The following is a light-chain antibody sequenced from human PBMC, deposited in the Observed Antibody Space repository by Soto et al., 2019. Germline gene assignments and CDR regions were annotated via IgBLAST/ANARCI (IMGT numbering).Light chain of an antibody. V-gene: IGKV1-5*03. CDR3: QHYNSYSEA. CDR2: KAS. J-gene: IGKJ1*01. CDR1: QTSSSC. Sequence: DVQLNQSPSILSGCVGGRVTITCRASQTSSSCLAWYQQKPGKAPKLLIYKASTLKSGVPSRFSGSGSGTEFTLTISSLQPDDFATYYCQHYNSYSEAFGQGTKVDIK.